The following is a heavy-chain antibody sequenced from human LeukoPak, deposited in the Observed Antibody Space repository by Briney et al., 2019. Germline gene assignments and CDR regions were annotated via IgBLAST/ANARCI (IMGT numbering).Heavy chain of an antibody. CDR1: GFTFSSYE. Sequence: PGGSLRLSCAASGFTFSSYEMNWVRQAPGKGLEWVSYISGSGSTIYYADSVKGRFTISRDNAKNSLYLQMNSLRAEDTAVYYCARENDYGDYWGQGTLVTVSS. V-gene: IGHV3-48*03. CDR2: ISGSGSTI. CDR3: ARENDYGDY. J-gene: IGHJ4*02.